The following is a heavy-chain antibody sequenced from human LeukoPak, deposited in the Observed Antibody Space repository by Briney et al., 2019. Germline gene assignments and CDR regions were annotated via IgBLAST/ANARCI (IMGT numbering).Heavy chain of an antibody. CDR3: ARDSISYGSGSRSGFDY. CDR1: GGSIGSFY. Sequence: SETLSLTCTVSGGSIGSFYWSWIRQPAGKGLEWIGRIYTSGSTNYNPSLKSRVTISVDTSKNQFSLKLSSVTAADTAVYYCARDSISYGSGSRSGFDYWGQGTLLTVSS. J-gene: IGHJ4*02. CDR2: IYTSGST. D-gene: IGHD3-10*01. V-gene: IGHV4-4*07.